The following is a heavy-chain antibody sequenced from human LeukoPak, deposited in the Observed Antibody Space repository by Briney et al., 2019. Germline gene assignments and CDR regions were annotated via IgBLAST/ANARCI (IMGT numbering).Heavy chain of an antibody. V-gene: IGHV3-11*01. J-gene: IGHJ4*02. D-gene: IGHD3-16*01. CDR3: ASSHGGFRSNDY. Sequence: PGGTLRLSCTASGFTSTDYNMSWIRPTPRKRLDRVSSISSGGNTRFYTDSVKGRFTISRDNAKNSLYLQMNSLRADDTAVYYCASSHGGFRSNDYWGQGTLVSVSS. CDR2: ISSGGNTR. CDR1: GFTSTDYN.